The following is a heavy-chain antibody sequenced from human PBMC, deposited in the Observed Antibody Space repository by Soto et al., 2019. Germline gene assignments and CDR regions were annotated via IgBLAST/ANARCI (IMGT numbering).Heavy chain of an antibody. CDR3: ASEIGPATDPFDY. CDR2: IIPIFGTA. V-gene: IGHV1-69*06. CDR1: GGTFSSYA. D-gene: IGHD2-2*01. Sequence: VASVKVSCKASGGTFSSYAISWVRQAPGQGLEWMGGIIPIFGTANYAQKFQGRVTITADKSTSTAYMELSSLRSEDTDFYYCASEIGPATDPFDYRGQGTLVTVSS. J-gene: IGHJ4*02.